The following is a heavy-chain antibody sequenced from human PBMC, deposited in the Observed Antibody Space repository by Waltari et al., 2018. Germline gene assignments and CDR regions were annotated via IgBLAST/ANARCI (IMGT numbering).Heavy chain of an antibody. D-gene: IGHD3-16*01. CDR3: AKDTLSYSQN. J-gene: IGHJ4*02. CDR1: GFTFETFT. CDR2: IYSAAGGGGT. Sequence: EVLLVESGGGLVKPGASLRLSCEASGFTFETFTRSWVRQDPGKGLEWVSTIYSAAGGGGTQYAASVTGRFTISRDNSKNTLYLQMNRLRAADTAMYYCAKDTLSYSQNWGQGIMVTVSS. V-gene: IGHV3-23*04.